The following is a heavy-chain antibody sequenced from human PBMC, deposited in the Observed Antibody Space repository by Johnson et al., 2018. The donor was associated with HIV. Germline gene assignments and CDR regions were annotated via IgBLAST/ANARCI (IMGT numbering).Heavy chain of an antibody. CDR3: ARVASIALRPDAFDI. Sequence: QVQLVESGGGVVQPGRSLRLSCAASGFTFSSYAMHWVRQAPGKGLEWVAVISYDGSNKYYADSVKGRFTISRDNSKNTLYLKMNSLRADDTAVYYCARVASIALRPDAFDIWGQGTMVTVSS. J-gene: IGHJ3*02. D-gene: IGHD6-6*01. CDR1: GFTFSSYA. CDR2: ISYDGSNK. V-gene: IGHV3-30*04.